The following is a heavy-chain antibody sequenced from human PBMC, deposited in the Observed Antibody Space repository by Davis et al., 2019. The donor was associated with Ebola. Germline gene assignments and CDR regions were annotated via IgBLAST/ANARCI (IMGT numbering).Heavy chain of an antibody. CDR3: AREGEDIVVVPAAQPLRLLRQQNWFDP. CDR2: INAGNGNT. CDR1: GYTFTSYA. V-gene: IGHV1-3*01. J-gene: IGHJ5*02. Sequence: ASVKVSCKASGYTFTSYAMHWVRQAPGQRLEWMGWINAGNGNTKYSQKFQGRVTITRDTSASTVYMELSSLRSEDTAVYYCAREGEDIVVVPAAQPLRLLRQQNWFDPWGQGTLVTVSS. D-gene: IGHD2-2*01.